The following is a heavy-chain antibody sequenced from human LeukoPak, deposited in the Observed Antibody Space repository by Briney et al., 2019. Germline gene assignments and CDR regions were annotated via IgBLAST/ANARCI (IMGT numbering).Heavy chain of an antibody. CDR2: IRYDGSNK. CDR1: GFTFSSNA. D-gene: IGHD3-10*01. J-gene: IGHJ5*02. Sequence: PGGSLRLSCAASGFTFSSNAMHWVRQAPGKGLEWVAFIRYDGSNKYYAASVKGRFTISRDNAKSSLYLQMNSLTAEDTAVHYCVRAHHPGGWFDPWGQGTLVTVSS. V-gene: IGHV3-30*02. CDR3: VRAHHPGGWFDP.